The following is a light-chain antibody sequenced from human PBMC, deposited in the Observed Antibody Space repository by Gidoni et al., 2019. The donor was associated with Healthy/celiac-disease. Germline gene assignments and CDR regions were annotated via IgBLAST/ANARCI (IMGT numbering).Light chain of an antibody. V-gene: IGKV4-1*01. Sequence: DIVTTQPPDSLAVSLGERATINCKSSQSVLYSSNNKNYLAWYQQKPGPAPKLLIYWSSTRESGVPDRFSGSGSGTDFTLTISSLQAEDVAVYYCQQYYSTLPITFXXXTRLEIK. CDR1: QSVLYSSNNKNY. J-gene: IGKJ5*01. CDR2: WSS. CDR3: QQYYSTLPIT.